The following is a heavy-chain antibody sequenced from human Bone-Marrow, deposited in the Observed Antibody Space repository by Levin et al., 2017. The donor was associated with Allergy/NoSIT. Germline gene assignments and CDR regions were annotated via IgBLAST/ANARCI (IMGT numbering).Heavy chain of an antibody. Sequence: GGSLRLSCAPSGFIFSDYGMHWVRQAPGKGLEWVAVISYDGGKKYYADSVRGRFTISRDNSVNSLYLQMNSLRADDTAFYYCAKERTEAARNFYLDTWGQGTLVTVSS. CDR1: GFIFSDYG. CDR2: ISYDGGKK. D-gene: IGHD6-25*01. J-gene: IGHJ4*02. V-gene: IGHV3-30*18. CDR3: AKERTEAARNFYLDT.